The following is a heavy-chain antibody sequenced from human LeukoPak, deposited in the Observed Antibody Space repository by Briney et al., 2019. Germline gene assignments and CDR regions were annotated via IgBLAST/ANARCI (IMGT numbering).Heavy chain of an antibody. J-gene: IGHJ5*02. CDR3: ARDARHRYCSTTSCYWGWFAP. CDR2: IIPIFGTA. Sequence: SVKVSCKASGGTFSNNAISWVRQAPGQGLEWMGGIIPIFGTANYAQKFQGRVTITADESTSTAYMELSSLRSEDTAVYYCARDARHRYCSTTSCYWGWFAPWGQGTLVTVSS. CDR1: GGTFSNNA. D-gene: IGHD2-2*01. V-gene: IGHV1-69*13.